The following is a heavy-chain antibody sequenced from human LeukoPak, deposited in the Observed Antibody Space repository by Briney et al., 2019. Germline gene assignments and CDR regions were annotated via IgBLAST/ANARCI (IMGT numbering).Heavy chain of an antibody. CDR2: ISWNSGSI. CDR1: GFTFDDYA. J-gene: IGHJ6*02. V-gene: IGHV3-9*01. Sequence: GRSLRLSCAASGFTFDDYAMHWVRQAPGKGLEWASGISWNSGSIGYADSVKGRFTISRDNAKNSLYLQMNSLRAEDTALYYCAKDILSGYDSSGYHNYYYYGMDVWGQGTTVTVSS. CDR3: AKDILSGYDSSGYHNYYYYGMDV. D-gene: IGHD3-22*01.